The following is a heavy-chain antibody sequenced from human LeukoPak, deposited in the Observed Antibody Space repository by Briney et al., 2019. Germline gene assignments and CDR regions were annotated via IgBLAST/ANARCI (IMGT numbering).Heavy chain of an antibody. V-gene: IGHV4-59*08. CDR1: GDSISRYY. J-gene: IGHJ3*02. CDR3: ARSLGRAFDI. CDR2: IYYSGST. Sequence: SETPSLTCTVSGDSISRYYWSWIRQPPGKGLEWIGYIYYSGSTNYNPSLKSRVTISVDTSKNQFSLKLSSVTAADTAVYYCARSLGRAFDIWGQGTMVTVSS.